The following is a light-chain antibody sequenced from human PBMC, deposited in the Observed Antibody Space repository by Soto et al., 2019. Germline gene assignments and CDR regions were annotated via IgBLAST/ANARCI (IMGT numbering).Light chain of an antibody. Sequence: EIVLTQSPATLSLSPGERATLSCRASQSGSSNYLAWYQQKPGQAPRLLMYGASSRATGIPARFSGSGSGTDFTLTISRVEPEDFGVYYCQQYGSSPYTFGQGTKLESK. CDR2: GAS. CDR1: QSGSSNY. J-gene: IGKJ2*01. V-gene: IGKV3-20*01. CDR3: QQYGSSPYT.